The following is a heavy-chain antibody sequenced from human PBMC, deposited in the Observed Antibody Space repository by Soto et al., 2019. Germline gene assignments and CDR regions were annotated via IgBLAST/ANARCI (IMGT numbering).Heavy chain of an antibody. Sequence: QEQLVQSGAEVRRPGSSVKVSCKAPGGTFTSYTLSWVRQAPGQGLEWVGGIIPIFGPTNSAQKFQGRVTITADESTSTAYMELSSLRSEDTAVXXCARIXTEFRGGISPYY. CDR2: IIPIFGPT. V-gene: IGHV1-69*01. D-gene: IGHD3-10*01. CDR3: ARIXTEFRGGISPYY. CDR1: GGTFTSYT. J-gene: IGHJ6*01.